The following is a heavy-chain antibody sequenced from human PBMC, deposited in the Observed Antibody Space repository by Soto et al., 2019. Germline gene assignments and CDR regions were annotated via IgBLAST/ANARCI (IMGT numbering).Heavy chain of an antibody. CDR2: ISYDGSNK. D-gene: IGHD2-15*01. V-gene: IGHV3-30*18. CDR1: GFTFSSYG. CDR3: AKVYSPIYCSGGSCYLDY. Sequence: PGGSLRLSCAASGFTFSSYGIHWVRQAPGKGLEWVAVISYDGSNKYYADSVKGRFTISRDNSKNTLYLQMNSLRAEDTAVYYCAKVYSPIYCSGGSCYLDYWGQGTLVTVSS. J-gene: IGHJ4*02.